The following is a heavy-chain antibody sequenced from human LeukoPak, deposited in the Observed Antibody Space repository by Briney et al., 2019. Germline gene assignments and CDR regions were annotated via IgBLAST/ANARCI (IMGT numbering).Heavy chain of an antibody. V-gene: IGHV1-2*02. CDR3: ARFGGGYAHAFDI. D-gene: IGHD5-12*01. J-gene: IGHJ3*02. Sequence: ASVKVSCKASGYTFTGYYMHWVRQAPGQGLEWMGWINPNSGGTNYAQKFQGRVTMTRDTSISTAYMELSRLRSDDTAVYYCARFGGGYAHAFDIRGQGTMVTVSS. CDR1: GYTFTGYY. CDR2: INPNSGGT.